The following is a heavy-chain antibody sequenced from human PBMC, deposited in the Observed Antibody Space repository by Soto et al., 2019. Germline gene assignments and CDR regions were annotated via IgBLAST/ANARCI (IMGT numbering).Heavy chain of an antibody. V-gene: IGHV4-4*02. CDR1: SGSISSSNW. D-gene: IGHD3-10*01. CDR2: IYHSGST. J-gene: IGHJ4*02. Sequence: QVQLQESGPGLVKPSGTLSLTCAVSSGSISSSNWWSWVRQPPGKGLEWIGEIYHSGSTNYNPSLKSRVTISVDKSKNHFSLKLSSVTAADTAVYYCARESKYDLGGDRRFDYWGQGTLVTVSS. CDR3: ARESKYDLGGDRRFDY.